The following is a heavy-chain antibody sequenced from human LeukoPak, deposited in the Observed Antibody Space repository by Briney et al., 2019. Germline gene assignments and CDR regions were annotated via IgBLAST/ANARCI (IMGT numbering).Heavy chain of an antibody. CDR1: GFTFRTYS. Sequence: GGSLRLSCEASGFTFRTYSMNWVGQAPGKGLEWISFISGDGGTTNYADSVKGRFTISRDNAKSSLFLQMEGLRAEDTAVYYCATVNFNYDDSGYLPFDHWGQGSLVVISS. D-gene: IGHD3-22*01. V-gene: IGHV3-48*04. CDR3: ATVNFNYDDSGYLPFDH. J-gene: IGHJ4*02. CDR2: ISGDGGTT.